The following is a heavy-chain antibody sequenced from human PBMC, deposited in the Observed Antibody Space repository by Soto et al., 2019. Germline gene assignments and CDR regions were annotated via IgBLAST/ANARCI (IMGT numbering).Heavy chain of an antibody. CDR1: GYTFTSYD. V-gene: IGHV1-8*01. J-gene: IGHJ4*02. Sequence: ASVKVSCKASGYTFTSYDINWVRQATGQGLEWMGWMNPNSGDTGYAQKLQGRVTMTRDTSTSTAYMELRSLRSDDTAVYYCARVGVRGYCSSTSCFLTEWGQGTLVTVSS. D-gene: IGHD2-2*01. CDR3: ARVGVRGYCSSTSCFLTE. CDR2: MNPNSGDT.